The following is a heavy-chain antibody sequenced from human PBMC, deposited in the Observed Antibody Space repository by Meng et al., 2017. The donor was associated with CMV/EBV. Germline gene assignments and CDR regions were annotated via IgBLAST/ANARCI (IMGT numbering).Heavy chain of an antibody. J-gene: IGHJ4*02. CDR1: GYTFTSYG. CDR2: ISAYNGNT. V-gene: IGHV1-18*01. D-gene: IGHD3-9*01. CDR3: ATDILTHFDY. Sequence: QVQLLQSGAEVKKPGASVKGCKASGYTFTSYGISWVRQDPGQGLEWMGWISAYNGNTNYAQKLQGRVTMTTDTSTSTAYMELRSLRSDDTAVYYCATDILTHFDYWGQGTLVTVSS.